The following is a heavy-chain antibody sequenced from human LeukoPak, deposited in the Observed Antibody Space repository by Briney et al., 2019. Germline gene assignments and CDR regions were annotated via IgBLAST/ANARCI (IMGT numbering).Heavy chain of an antibody. D-gene: IGHD5-18*01. CDR1: GFTFSDHY. CDR3: TSVVSSYGLDN. V-gene: IGHV3-15*01. CDR2: IKSKTDGGTT. J-gene: IGHJ4*02. Sequence: GGSLRLSCAASGFTFSDHYMDWVRQAPGKGLEWVGRIKSKTDGGTTDYAAPVKGRFTISRDDSKNTLYLQMNSLKTEDTAVYYCTSVVSSYGLDNWGQGTLVTVSS.